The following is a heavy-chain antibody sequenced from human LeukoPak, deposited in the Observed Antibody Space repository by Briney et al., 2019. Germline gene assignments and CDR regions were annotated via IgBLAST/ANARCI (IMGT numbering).Heavy chain of an antibody. CDR3: AKDNRRHYTSGPNPDSLH. V-gene: IGHV3-9*01. J-gene: IGHJ4*02. CDR2: ISWNSGTI. CDR1: GLIFNNYA. D-gene: IGHD6-19*01. Sequence: GGSLRLSCAGSGLIFNNYAMHWVRQPPGKGLEWASGISWNSGTIDYADSVRGRFTISRDNAKNSLYLQMDSLRVEDTAFYYCAKDNRRHYTSGPNPDSLHWGQGALVTVSS.